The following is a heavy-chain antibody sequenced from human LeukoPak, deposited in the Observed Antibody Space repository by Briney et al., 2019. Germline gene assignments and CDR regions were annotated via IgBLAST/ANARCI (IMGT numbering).Heavy chain of an antibody. CDR3: ARQLGATSRDY. CDR2: IIPNSGAT. CDR1: GYTFNGYY. J-gene: IGHJ4*02. Sequence: ASVKVSCKASGYTFNGYYMHWVRQAPGQGLEWMGWIIPNSGATNYAQNFQGRVTMTRDTSISTAYMELDRLTSDDTAVYYCARQLGATSRDYWGQGTLVTVSS. V-gene: IGHV1-2*02. D-gene: IGHD1-26*01.